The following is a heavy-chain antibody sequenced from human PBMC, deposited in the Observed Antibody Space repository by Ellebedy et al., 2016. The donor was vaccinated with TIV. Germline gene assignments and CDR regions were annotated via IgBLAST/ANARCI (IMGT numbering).Heavy chain of an antibody. CDR1: GFTFSSYA. D-gene: IGHD3-16*01. CDR3: VKAWGD. CDR2: IVSNGDST. V-gene: IGHV3-64D*06. J-gene: IGHJ4*02. Sequence: PGGSLRLSCSASGFTFSSYAMHWFRQAPGKGLEYISAIVSNGDSTYYANSVKGRFIISRDNSKNTLYLQMSSLRLEDTAVYYCVKAWGDWGQGTLVTVSS.